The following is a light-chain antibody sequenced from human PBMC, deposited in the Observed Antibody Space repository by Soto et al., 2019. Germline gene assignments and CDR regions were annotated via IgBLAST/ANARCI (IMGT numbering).Light chain of an antibody. Sequence: QSVLTQPPSVSEAPGQTVTISCAGSSSGIGAGYDVHWYQQLPGRAPKLLIYDTNKRPSGVPDRFSGSKSGTSASPAITGLQPEDEADYYCQSYDSTLVFGGGTKLTVL. J-gene: IGLJ2*01. CDR2: DTN. CDR3: QSYDSTLV. V-gene: IGLV1-40*01. CDR1: SSGIGAGYD.